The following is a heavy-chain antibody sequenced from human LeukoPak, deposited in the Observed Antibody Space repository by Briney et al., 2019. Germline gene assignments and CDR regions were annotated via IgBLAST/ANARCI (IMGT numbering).Heavy chain of an antibody. V-gene: IGHV3-21*01. CDR2: ISTSSGYI. CDR1: GFTFSGYS. Sequence: PGGSLRLSCAASGFTFSGYSMNWVRQAPGKGLEWVSSISTSSGYIYYADSVKGRFTISRDNAKNSLYLQMNSLRAEDTAVYYCARRPEGGSVLYYYYGMDVWGQGTTVTVSS. J-gene: IGHJ6*02. CDR3: ARRPEGGSVLYYYYGMDV. D-gene: IGHD3-10*01.